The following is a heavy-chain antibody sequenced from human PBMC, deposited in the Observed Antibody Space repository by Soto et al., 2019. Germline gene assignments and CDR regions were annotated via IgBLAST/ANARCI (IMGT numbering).Heavy chain of an antibody. CDR2: IFFTGNI. CDR3: AGQTFTIAAASYGRSNWFDP. V-gene: IGHV4-39*01. D-gene: IGHD6-25*01. Sequence: SETLSLTCTVSGASLSSISYYWGWIRQPPGKGLEWVGSIFFTGNIYYNPSLKSRVTISVDTSRNQFSLMVNSVTAADTAVYYCAGQTFTIAAASYGRSNWFDPWGPGTLVTVSS. CDR1: GASLSSISYY. J-gene: IGHJ5*02.